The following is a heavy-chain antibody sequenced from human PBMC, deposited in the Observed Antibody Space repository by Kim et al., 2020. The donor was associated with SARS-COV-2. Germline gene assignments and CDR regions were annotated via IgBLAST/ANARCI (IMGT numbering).Heavy chain of an antibody. J-gene: IGHJ4*02. Sequence: GGSLRLSCVASGFTFRNYGMHWVRQAPGKGLEWVGIVSYEGRNTFYAGSVEGRFSISRDNSKNTLYLQMNSLRSEDTALYYCVKEAAFTTIVVDSYFDFWGQGTLVTVSS. CDR3: VKEAAFTTIVVDSYFDF. D-gene: IGHD3-22*01. CDR1: GFTFRNYG. V-gene: IGHV3-30*18. CDR2: VSYEGRNT.